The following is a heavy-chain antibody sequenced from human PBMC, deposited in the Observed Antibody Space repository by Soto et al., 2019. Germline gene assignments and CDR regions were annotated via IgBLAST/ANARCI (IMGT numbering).Heavy chain of an antibody. CDR2: IYYSGST. D-gene: IGHD2-2*01. CDR3: AHIPVAPYCYFDL. CDR1: GGSISSYY. Sequence: QVQLQESGPGLVKPSETLSLTCTVSGGSISSYYWSWIRQPPGKGLEWIGYIYYSGSTNYNPSLTSRVTTSVATSKNHFSLKLSSVTAADTAVYYCAHIPVAPYCYFDLWGRGTLVTVSS. J-gene: IGHJ2*01. V-gene: IGHV4-59*01.